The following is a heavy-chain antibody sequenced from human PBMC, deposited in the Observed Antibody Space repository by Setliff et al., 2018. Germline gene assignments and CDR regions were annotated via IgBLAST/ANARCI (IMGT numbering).Heavy chain of an antibody. CDR2: INHSGST. D-gene: IGHD1-26*01. CDR1: GGSFSGYY. Sequence: SETLSLTCAVYGGSFSGYYWSWIRQPPGKGLEWIGEINHSGSTNYNPSLKSRVTISVDTSKNQFSLKLTSVSAADTAVYYCARWGENSGRPDWRAFDIRGQGTMVTVS. V-gene: IGHV4-34*01. J-gene: IGHJ3*02. CDR3: ARWGENSGRPDWRAFDI.